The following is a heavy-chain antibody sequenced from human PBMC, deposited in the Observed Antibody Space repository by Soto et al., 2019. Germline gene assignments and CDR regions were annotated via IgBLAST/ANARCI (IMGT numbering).Heavy chain of an antibody. J-gene: IGHJ3*02. V-gene: IGHV3-33*01. CDR3: ARDATFGTKGGSFDI. Sequence: PGESLKISCNGSGYSFTSYWICWVRQSPCKGLEWVAVMWYDGTNKYYGESVKGRFTISRDNSENTLYLQMNSLRVEDTAVYYCARDATFGTKGGSFDIWGHGTLVTVSS. D-gene: IGHD3-16*01. CDR2: MWYDGTNK. CDR1: GYSFTSYW.